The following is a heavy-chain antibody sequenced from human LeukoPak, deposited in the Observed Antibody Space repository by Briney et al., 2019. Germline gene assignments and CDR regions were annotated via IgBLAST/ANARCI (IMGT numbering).Heavy chain of an antibody. V-gene: IGHV4-39*01. Sequence: SETLSLTCTVSGGSISSSSYYWGWIRQPPGKGLKWIGSIYYSGSTYYNPSLKNRVTISVDTPKNQFSLKLSSVTAADTAVYYCARGGYSSSWYDFQEFDYWGQGTLVTVSS. CDR1: GGSISSSSYY. CDR2: IYYSGST. CDR3: ARGGYSSSWYDFQEFDY. J-gene: IGHJ4*02. D-gene: IGHD6-13*01.